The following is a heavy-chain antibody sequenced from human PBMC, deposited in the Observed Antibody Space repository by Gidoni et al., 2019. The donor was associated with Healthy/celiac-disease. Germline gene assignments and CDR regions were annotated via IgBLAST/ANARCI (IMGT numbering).Heavy chain of an antibody. J-gene: IGHJ3*02. V-gene: IGHV4-4*02. D-gene: IGHD6-13*01. CDR1: GGSISSSNW. Sequence: QVQLQESGPGLLKPSGTLSLTCAASGGSISSSNWWSWVRQPPGKGLEWIGEIYPSGSTNYNPSLKSRVTISVDKSKNQFSLKLSSVTAADTAVYYCASYAIIAAALRAFDIWGQGTMVTVSS. CDR3: ASYAIIAAALRAFDI. CDR2: IYPSGST.